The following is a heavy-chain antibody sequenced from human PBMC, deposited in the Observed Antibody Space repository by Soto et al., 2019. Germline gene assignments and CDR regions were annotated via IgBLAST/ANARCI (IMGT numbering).Heavy chain of an antibody. CDR2: IKYDDSEK. J-gene: IGHJ4*02. V-gene: IGHV3-7*05. CDR1: GFSIRTYW. D-gene: IGHD1-1*01. CDR3: AAWSRSHWFDY. Sequence: ELQWVESGGDLFKPGGSLSLSGPASGFSIRTYWMGWVRQFPGKGLEWVANIKYDDSEKPYMDSVEGRFTISRDNAKNTLYLQMSRLRVDDTAIYYCAAWSRSHWFDYWGQGTLVAVS.